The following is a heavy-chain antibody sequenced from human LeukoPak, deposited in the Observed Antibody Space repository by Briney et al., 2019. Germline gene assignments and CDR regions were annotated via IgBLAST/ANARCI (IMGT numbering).Heavy chain of an antibody. CDR3: ARDDALGDNALDI. CDR2: ILNDGSQE. Sequence: GGSLRLSCAASGFTVSSYGMHWVRQSPGKGLEWVAVILNDGSQEKYADSVKGRFTISRDNSKNMLFLQMNSLRAEDTAVYYCARDDALGDNALDIWGQGTMVTVSS. V-gene: IGHV3-33*01. D-gene: IGHD3-16*01. J-gene: IGHJ3*02. CDR1: GFTVSSYG.